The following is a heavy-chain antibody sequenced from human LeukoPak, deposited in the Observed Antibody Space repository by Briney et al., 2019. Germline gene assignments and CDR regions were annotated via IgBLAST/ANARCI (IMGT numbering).Heavy chain of an antibody. CDR3: AREVRFTMVPLYYMDV. Sequence: SQTLSLTCAIPGDSVSSNSAAWNRIRQSPSRGLEWLGRTYYRSKWYNDYAVSVKSRITINPDTSKNQFSLQLNSVTPEDTAVYYCAREVRFTMVPLYYMDVWGKGTTVTVSS. V-gene: IGHV6-1*01. CDR1: GDSVSSNSAA. D-gene: IGHD3-10*01. CDR2: TYYRSKWYN. J-gene: IGHJ6*03.